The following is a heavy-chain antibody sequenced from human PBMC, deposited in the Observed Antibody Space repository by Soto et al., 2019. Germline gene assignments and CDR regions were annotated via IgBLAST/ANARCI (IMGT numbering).Heavy chain of an antibody. J-gene: IGHJ6*02. CDR1: GYTFTSYA. Sequence: QVQLVQSGAEEKKPGASVKVSCKASGYTFTSYAMHWVRQAPGQRLEWMGWINAGNGNTKYSPKFQGRVTITRDTSASTAYMELSSLRSEDTAVYYCARGTGSGMDVWGQGTTVTVSS. CDR3: ARGTGSGMDV. D-gene: IGHD3-10*01. V-gene: IGHV1-3*05. CDR2: INAGNGNT.